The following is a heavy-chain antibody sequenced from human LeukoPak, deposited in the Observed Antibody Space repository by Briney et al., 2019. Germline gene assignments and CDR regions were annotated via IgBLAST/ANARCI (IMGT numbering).Heavy chain of an antibody. D-gene: IGHD3-22*01. J-gene: IGHJ3*02. CDR2: IIPIFGTA. Sequence: GASVKVSCKASGYTFTSYYMHWVRQAPGQGLEWMGGIIPIFGTANYAQKFQGRVTITADESTSTAYMELSSLRSEDTAVYYCARDWDYYDSSGHDAFDTWGQGTMVTVSS. CDR3: ARDWDYYDSSGHDAFDT. V-gene: IGHV1-69*13. CDR1: GYTFTSYY.